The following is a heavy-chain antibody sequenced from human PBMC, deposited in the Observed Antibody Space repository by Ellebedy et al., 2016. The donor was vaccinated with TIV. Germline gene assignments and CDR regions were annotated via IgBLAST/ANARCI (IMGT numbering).Heavy chain of an antibody. D-gene: IGHD3-10*01. V-gene: IGHV3-23*01. CDR2: ISGSGSST. J-gene: IGHJ6*02. CDR1: GFTFSTYA. CDR3: AKDQGLWFGDPGGMDV. Sequence: GESLKISCAASGFTFSTYAMSWVRQAPGKGLEWVSAISGSGSSTYHADSVKGRFTISRDNSKNTLYLEMKSLRAEDTALYYCAKDQGLWFGDPGGMDVWGQGTTVIVSS.